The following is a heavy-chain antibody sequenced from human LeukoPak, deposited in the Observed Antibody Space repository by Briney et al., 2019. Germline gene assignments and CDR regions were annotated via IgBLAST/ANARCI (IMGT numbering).Heavy chain of an antibody. J-gene: IGHJ1*01. Sequence: TGGSLRLSCAASGFTFSSYWMSWVRQAPGKGLEWVANIKQDGSEKYYVDSVKGRFTISRDNAKNSLYLQMNSLRAEDTAVYYCARVDDIVVVTAIRGFFHHWGQGTLVTVSS. CDR2: IKQDGSEK. V-gene: IGHV3-7*01. CDR3: ARVDDIVVVTAIRGFFHH. D-gene: IGHD2-21*02. CDR1: GFTFSSYW.